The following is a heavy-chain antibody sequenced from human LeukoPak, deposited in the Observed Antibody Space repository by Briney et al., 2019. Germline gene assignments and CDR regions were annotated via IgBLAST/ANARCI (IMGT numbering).Heavy chain of an antibody. Sequence: GASVKVSRKASGYTFTSYGISWVRQASGQGLEWMGWISAYNGNTNYAQKLQGRVTMTTDTSTSTAYMELRSLRSDDTAVYYCAAHDYGDYPYYFDYWGQGTLVTVSS. CDR2: ISAYNGNT. J-gene: IGHJ4*02. V-gene: IGHV1-18*01. CDR1: GYTFTSYG. D-gene: IGHD4-17*01. CDR3: AAHDYGDYPYYFDY.